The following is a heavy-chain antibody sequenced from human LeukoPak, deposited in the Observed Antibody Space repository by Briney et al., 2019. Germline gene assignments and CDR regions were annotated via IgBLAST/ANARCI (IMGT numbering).Heavy chain of an antibody. J-gene: IGHJ4*01. CDR3: ARAVSSSWYAAY. CDR1: GFSFTAYT. Sequence: GGSLRLSCATSGFSFTAYTIHWVRQAPGEGPEWVALASGDGIHKQYAASVQGRFTIPRDNSESTVYLEMNSLKDGDTGIYYCARAVSSSWYAAYWGHGTRVTVSS. CDR2: ASGDGIHK. V-gene: IGHV3-30*04. D-gene: IGHD6-13*01.